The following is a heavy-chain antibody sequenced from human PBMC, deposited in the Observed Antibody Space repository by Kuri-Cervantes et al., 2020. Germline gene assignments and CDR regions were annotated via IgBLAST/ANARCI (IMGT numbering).Heavy chain of an antibody. V-gene: IGHV2-5*01. CDR3: AHRRPAAAGTWFDY. D-gene: IGHD6-13*01. Sequence: SGPTLVVKPTQTLTLTCTFSGFSLSTSGVGVGWIRQPPGKALEWLALIYWNDDKRYSPSLKSRLTITKDTSKNQVVLTMTNMDPVDTATYYCAHRRPAAAGTWFDYWGQGTLVTVSS. CDR1: GFSLSTSGVG. CDR2: IYWNDDK. J-gene: IGHJ4*02.